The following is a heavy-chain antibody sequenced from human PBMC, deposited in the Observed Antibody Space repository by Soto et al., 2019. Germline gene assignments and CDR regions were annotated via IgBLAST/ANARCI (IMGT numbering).Heavy chain of an antibody. CDR1: GFTFSSYS. CDR2: ISGSGGST. D-gene: IGHD2-21*02. CDR3: AKVSRDVRFYS. J-gene: IGHJ5*01. V-gene: IGHV3-23*01. Sequence: GGALRLSYAASGFTFSSYSKSWVRQAPGKGKEWVSAISGSGGSTYYADSVKGRFNISRDNSKNTLHLQMNSLIAVDTVVYYCAKVSRDVRFYSSAQGSPVTVSS.